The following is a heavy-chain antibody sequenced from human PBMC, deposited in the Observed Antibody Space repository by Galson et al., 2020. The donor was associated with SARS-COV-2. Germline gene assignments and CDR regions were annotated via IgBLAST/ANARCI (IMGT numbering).Heavy chain of an antibody. CDR3: ARDADTTVVSDY. CDR1: GYTFINYG. D-gene: IGHD2-15*01. J-gene: IGHJ4*02. Sequence: ASVKVSCKASGYTFINYGITWVRQAPGQGPEWMGWISGYNGDTNYAQKFQARVTMTIDTSTTTAYMELRHLTSDDTAFYYCARDADTTVVSDYWGQGTLVAVSS. V-gene: IGHV1-18*01. CDR2: ISGYNGDT.